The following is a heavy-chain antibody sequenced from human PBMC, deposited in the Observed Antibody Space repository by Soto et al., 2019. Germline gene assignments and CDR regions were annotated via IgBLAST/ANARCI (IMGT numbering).Heavy chain of an antibody. D-gene: IGHD1-26*01. V-gene: IGHV1-69*05. CDR2: IIPIFGTA. CDR3: ARADRRVGAGLFFDY. J-gene: IGHJ4*02. CDR1: GGTFSSYA. Sequence: SVKVSCKASGGTFSSYAISWVRQAPGQGLEWMGWIIPIFGTANYAQKFQGRVTITTDTSTSTAYMELSRLRSEDTAVYYCARADRRVGAGLFFDYWGQGTLITVTS.